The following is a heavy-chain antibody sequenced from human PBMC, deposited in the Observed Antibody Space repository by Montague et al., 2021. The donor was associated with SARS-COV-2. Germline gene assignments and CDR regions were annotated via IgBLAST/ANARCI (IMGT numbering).Heavy chain of an antibody. V-gene: IGHV4-4*02. D-gene: IGHD1-14*01. CDR2: TYLSGFT. Sequence: SETLSLTCVVSDVSLSSSTWWSWDRQSPGKGLEWVGETYLSGFTQYNPSVKSRVTISLDDSRGQFSLRLTSVTAADTAVYFCARGGMGNRGFDYWGQGALVTVSS. CDR3: ARGGMGNRGFDY. J-gene: IGHJ4*02. CDR1: DVSLSSSTW.